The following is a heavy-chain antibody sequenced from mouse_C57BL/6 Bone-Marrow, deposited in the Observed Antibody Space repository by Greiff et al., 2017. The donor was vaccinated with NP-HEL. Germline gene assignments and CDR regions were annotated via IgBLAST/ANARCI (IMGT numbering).Heavy chain of an antibody. CDR3: ARGGYAFDY. J-gene: IGHJ2*01. CDR1: GYTFTSYW. CDR2: IDPSDSYT. Sequence: VQLQQPGAELVMPGASVKLSCKASGYTFTSYWMHWVKQRPGQGLEWIGEIDPSDSYTNYNQKFKGKSTLTVDKSSSTAYMQLSSLTSEDSAVSYCARGGYAFDYWGQSTTLTVSS. D-gene: IGHD2-2*01. V-gene: IGHV1-69*01.